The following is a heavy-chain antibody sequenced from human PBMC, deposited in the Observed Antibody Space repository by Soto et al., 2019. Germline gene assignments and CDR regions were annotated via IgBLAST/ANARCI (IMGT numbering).Heavy chain of an antibody. CDR1: GYSFTSYW. J-gene: IGHJ6*02. V-gene: IGHV5-51*01. CDR3: ARSLAVAGTPYYYYVMDV. Sequence: GESLKISCKGSGYSFTSYWIGWVRQMPGKGLEWMGIIYPGDSDTRYSPSFQGQVTISADKSISTAYLQWSSLKASDTAMYYCARSLAVAGTPYYYYVMDVWGQGTTVTVSS. CDR2: IYPGDSDT. D-gene: IGHD6-19*01.